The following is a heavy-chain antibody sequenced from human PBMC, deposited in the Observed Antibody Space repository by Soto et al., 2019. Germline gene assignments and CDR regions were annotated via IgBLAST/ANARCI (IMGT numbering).Heavy chain of an antibody. CDR2: INAGNGNT. J-gene: IGHJ6*02. CDR1: GDTFTTYA. Sequence: ASVKVSCTASGDTFTTYAMHWVRQAPGQRLEWMAWINAGNGNTKYSQKLQGRVTITRDTSASTAYMELTSLRSEDTAVYYCARDLYDSSGYQTYYFYGMDVWGQGTTVTVSS. CDR3: ARDLYDSSGYQTYYFYGMDV. D-gene: IGHD3-22*01. V-gene: IGHV1-3*01.